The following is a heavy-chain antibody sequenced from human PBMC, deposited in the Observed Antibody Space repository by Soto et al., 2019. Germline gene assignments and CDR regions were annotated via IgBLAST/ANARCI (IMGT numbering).Heavy chain of an antibody. V-gene: IGHV1-8*01. CDR3: ARVTGTIAY. CDR1: GYTLTSYD. D-gene: IGHD1-1*01. Sequence: QVQLVQSGAEVKEPGASVKVSCKASGYTLTSYDINWVRQATGQGLEWMGWMNPNSGNTGYAQKFKGRLTMTRNTSISTAYMELSSLISEDTAVYYCARVTGTIAYWGQGTLVSVSS. CDR2: MNPNSGNT. J-gene: IGHJ4*02.